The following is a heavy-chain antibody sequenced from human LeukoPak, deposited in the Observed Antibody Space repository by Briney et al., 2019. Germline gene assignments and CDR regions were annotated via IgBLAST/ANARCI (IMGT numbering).Heavy chain of an antibody. J-gene: IGHJ6*03. CDR3: AKAVAGFYYYMDV. CDR1: GFTFDDYA. CDR2: ISWNSGSI. V-gene: IGHV3-9*01. Sequence: PGGSLRLSCAASGFTFDDYAMHWVRQAPGKGLEWVSGISWNSGSIGYADSVKGRFTISRDNAKNSLYLQMNSLRAEDTALYYCAKAVAGFYYYMDVWGKGTTVTISS. D-gene: IGHD6-19*01.